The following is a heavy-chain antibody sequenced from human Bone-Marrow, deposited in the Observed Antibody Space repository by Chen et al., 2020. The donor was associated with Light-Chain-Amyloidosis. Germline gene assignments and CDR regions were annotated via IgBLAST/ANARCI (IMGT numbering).Heavy chain of an antibody. V-gene: IGHV3-30*18. D-gene: IGHD6-25*01. CDR3: AKVADLPGYNEGIDS. J-gene: IGHJ5*01. CDR2: ISYDGSKK. CDR1: GFTFSSYG. Sequence: QVQLVESGGGVVQPGRSLRLSCAASGFTFSSYGMHWVRQAPGKGLEWVALISYDGSKKYYADPVRGRFTISRDNSKNTLYLQMNSLRGEDTAVYYCAKVADLPGYNEGIDSWGQGTLVTVSS.